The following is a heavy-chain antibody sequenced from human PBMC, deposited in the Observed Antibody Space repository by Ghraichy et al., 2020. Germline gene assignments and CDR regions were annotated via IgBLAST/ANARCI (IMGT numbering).Heavy chain of an antibody. D-gene: IGHD5-18*01. J-gene: IGHJ4*02. Sequence: SETLSLTCAVYGGSFSGYYWSWIRQPPGKGLEWIGEINHSGSTNYNPSLKSRVTISVDTSKNQFSLKLSSVTAADTAVYYCARDHVSYPVLPLDYWGQGTLVTVSS. CDR3: ARDHVSYPVLPLDY. CDR2: INHSGST. V-gene: IGHV4-34*01. CDR1: GGSFSGYY.